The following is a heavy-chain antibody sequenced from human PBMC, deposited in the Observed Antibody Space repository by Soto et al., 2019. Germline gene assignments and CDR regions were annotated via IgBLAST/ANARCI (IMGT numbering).Heavy chain of an antibody. D-gene: IGHD1-26*01. CDR1: GFTFSNAW. Sequence: EVQLVESGGGLVKPGGSLRLSCAASGFTFSNAWMSWVRQVPGKGLEWVGRIKSKTDGGTRGYAAPVKGRFTISREDSKKTLYLQMNSLKAEDTGVYYCTRGSYQGNYYYYGMDVWGQGTTVTVSS. CDR3: TRGSYQGNYYYYGMDV. V-gene: IGHV3-15*01. CDR2: IKSKTDGGTR. J-gene: IGHJ6*02.